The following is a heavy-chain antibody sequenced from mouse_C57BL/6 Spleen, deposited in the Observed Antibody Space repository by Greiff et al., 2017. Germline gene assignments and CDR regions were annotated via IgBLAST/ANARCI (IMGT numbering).Heavy chain of an antibody. CDR2: IDPTSGGT. D-gene: IGHD2-4*01. Sequence: QVQLQQPGAELVKPGASVKLSCKASGYTFTSSWMHWVKQRPGRGLEWIGRIDPTSGGTKYTEKFKSKSTLTVDKPSSTAYIQLISLTAEDSAVYYYARSGYDYDPFAYWGQGTLVTVSA. CDR3: ARSGYDYDPFAY. CDR1: GYTFTSSW. V-gene: IGHV1-72*01. J-gene: IGHJ3*01.